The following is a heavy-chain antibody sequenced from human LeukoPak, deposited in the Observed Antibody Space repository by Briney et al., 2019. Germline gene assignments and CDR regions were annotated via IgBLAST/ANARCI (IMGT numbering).Heavy chain of an antibody. D-gene: IGHD3-16*01. CDR2: IKVDGSEE. CDR3: ARDSLTKGGDY. Sequence: PGGSLRLSCVASGSTFSSYWMSWVRQAPGKGLEWVANIKVDGSEEYYVDSVKGRFTISRDNAKNSLYLQMNSLRAEDTALYYCARDSLTKGGDYWGQGTLVTVSS. V-gene: IGHV3-7*01. J-gene: IGHJ4*02. CDR1: GSTFSSYW.